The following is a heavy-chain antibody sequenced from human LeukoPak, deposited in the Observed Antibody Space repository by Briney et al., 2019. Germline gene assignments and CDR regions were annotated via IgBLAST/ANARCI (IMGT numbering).Heavy chain of an antibody. CDR2: ISYSGST. V-gene: IGHV4-61*01. CDR3: ARDSGDFDY. Sequence: PSETLSLTCTVPGGSVTSGRNHWNWIRQPPGKGLEWIGYISYSGSTNYNPSLKSRVTISIDTSKNQFSLKLSSVTAADTAVYYCARDSGDFDYWGQGTLVTVSS. CDR1: GGSVTSGRNH. J-gene: IGHJ4*02.